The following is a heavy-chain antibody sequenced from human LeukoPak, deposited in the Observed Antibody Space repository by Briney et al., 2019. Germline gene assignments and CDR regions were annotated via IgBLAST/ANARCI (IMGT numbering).Heavy chain of an antibody. D-gene: IGHD1-26*01. V-gene: IGHV3-30*18. Sequence: GGSLRLSCAASGFTFSSYGMHWVRQAPGKGLEWVAVISYDGSNKYYADSVKGRFTISRDNSKNTLYLQMNSLRAEDTAVYYCAKVPQWELLDAFDIWGQGTMVTVSS. J-gene: IGHJ3*02. CDR2: ISYDGSNK. CDR3: AKVPQWELLDAFDI. CDR1: GFTFSSYG.